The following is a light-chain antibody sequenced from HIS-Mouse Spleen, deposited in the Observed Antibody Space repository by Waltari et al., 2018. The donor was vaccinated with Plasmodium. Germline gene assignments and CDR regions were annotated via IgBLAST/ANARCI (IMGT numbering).Light chain of an antibody. CDR1: QGISSY. CDR2: AAS. V-gene: IGKV1-8*01. Sequence: AIRMTQSPSSFSASTGDRVTITCRASQGISSYLAWYQQKPGKAPKLLIYAASTLQSGVPSRFSGSGSGTDFTLTISCLQSEDFATYYCQQYYSYLLTFGGGTKVGIK. J-gene: IGKJ4*01. CDR3: QQYYSYLLT.